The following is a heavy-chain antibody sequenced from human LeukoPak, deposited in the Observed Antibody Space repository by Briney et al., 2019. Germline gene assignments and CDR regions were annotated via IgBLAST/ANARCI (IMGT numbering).Heavy chain of an antibody. Sequence: GGSLRLSCVVSGFTFSTYEMSWVRQAPGKGLEWVSYISSSGSSKNCADSVKGRFTISRDNARNSLYLQMNSLRGEDTAVYYCARHSSGYYFDYWGQGTLVTLSS. J-gene: IGHJ4*02. CDR2: ISSSGSSK. CDR3: ARHSSGYYFDY. V-gene: IGHV3-48*03. CDR1: GFTFSTYE. D-gene: IGHD3-22*01.